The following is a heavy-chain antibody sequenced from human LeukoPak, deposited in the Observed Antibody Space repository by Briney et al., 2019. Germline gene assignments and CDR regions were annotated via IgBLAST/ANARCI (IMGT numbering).Heavy chain of an antibody. CDR1: GFTFSSYS. Sequence: GGSLRLSCAASGFTFSSYSMNWVRQAPGKGLEWVSSISSSSSYIYYADSVKGRFTISRDNAKNSLYLQMNSLRAEDTAVYYCARDMDGYGYGYYYYGMDVWGQGTTVTVSS. CDR2: ISSSSSYI. J-gene: IGHJ6*02. CDR3: ARDMDGYGYGYYYYGMDV. D-gene: IGHD5-18*01. V-gene: IGHV3-21*01.